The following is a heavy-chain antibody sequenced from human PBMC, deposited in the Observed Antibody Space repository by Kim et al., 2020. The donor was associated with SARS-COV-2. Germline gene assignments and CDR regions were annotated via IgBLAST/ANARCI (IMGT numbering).Heavy chain of an antibody. Sequence: ASVKVSCKASGYTFTSYYMHWVRQAPGQGLEWMGIINPSGGSTSYAQKFHGRVTMTRDTSTSTVYMELSSLRSEDTAVYYCARVGIGYSGYVSYYYYYGMDVWGQGTTVTVSS. CDR2: INPSGGST. D-gene: IGHD5-12*01. CDR3: ARVGIGYSGYVSYYYYYGMDV. V-gene: IGHV1-46*03. CDR1: GYTFTSYY. J-gene: IGHJ6*02.